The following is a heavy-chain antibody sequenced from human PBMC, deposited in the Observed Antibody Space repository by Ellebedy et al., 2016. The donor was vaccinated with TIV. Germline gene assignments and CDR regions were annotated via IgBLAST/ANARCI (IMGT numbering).Heavy chain of an antibody. CDR3: ANGGKPVYYASESPFPRSPEYFQH. J-gene: IGHJ1*01. Sequence: MPSETLSLTCVVNGGSFSGFYWSWIRQLPGKGLEWLAEIDHSGSSTYNPSLKSRVTVSVDTSKNQFSFKLTSVTAADTAIYYCANGGKPVYYASESPFPRSPEYFQHWGQGTLVTVSP. D-gene: IGHD3-10*01. CDR2: IDHSGSS. V-gene: IGHV4-34*01. CDR1: GGSFSGFY.